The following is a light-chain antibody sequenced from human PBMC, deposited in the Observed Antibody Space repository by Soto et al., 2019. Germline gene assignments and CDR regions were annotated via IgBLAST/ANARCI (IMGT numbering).Light chain of an antibody. CDR1: QSVRSNS. CDR3: QPYAGSPQK. J-gene: IGKJ1*01. CDR2: GAS. Sequence: EIVLTQSPGTLSLTPGERATLSCRASQSVRSNSLAWFQQKPGQAPRLLIYGASIRATGIADRFTGSGSGAHFNLTITRLEPDDVAVYFCQPYAGSPQKFGQGNEVGIK. V-gene: IGKV3-20*01.